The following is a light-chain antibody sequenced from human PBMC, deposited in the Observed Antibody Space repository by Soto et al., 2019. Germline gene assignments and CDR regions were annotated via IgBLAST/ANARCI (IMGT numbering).Light chain of an antibody. CDR1: SSDVGGYNS. J-gene: IGLJ2*01. CDR3: SSYAGSSSFVI. CDR2: EVS. V-gene: IGLV2-8*01. Sequence: QSALTQPPSASGSPGQSVTISCTGTSSDVGGYNSVSWYQHHPGKAPKLMIYEVSKRPSGVPDRFSGSKSGNTASLTVSRLQAEDEADYYCSSYAGSSSFVIFGGGTKLTVL.